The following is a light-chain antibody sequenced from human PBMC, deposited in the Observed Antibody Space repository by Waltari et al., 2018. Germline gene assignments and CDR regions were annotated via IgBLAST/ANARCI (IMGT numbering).Light chain of an antibody. V-gene: IGLV2-23*02. CDR2: EVS. CDR3: CSYAGNSIYV. CDR1: TSDVGSYTL. Sequence: QSALTQPASVSGSPGQSITISCTGTTSDVGSYTLVPCYQHHPGKAPKLIIFEVSERPSGVSNRFSGSKSVNTASLTISGLQAEDEADYHCCSYAGNSIYVFGTGTRVTVL. J-gene: IGLJ1*01.